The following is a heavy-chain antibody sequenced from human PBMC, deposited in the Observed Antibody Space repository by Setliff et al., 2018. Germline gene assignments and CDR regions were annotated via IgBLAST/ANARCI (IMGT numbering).Heavy chain of an antibody. CDR1: GGSISSDSHY. CDR2: IYSNGRT. J-gene: IGHJ4*02. V-gene: IGHV4-61*10. Sequence: SETLSLTCTVSGGSISSDSHYWAWVRQPAGKGLELIGQIYSNGRTYYNPSLKSRVTMSVDTSKTQFSLKLNSMTTADTAVYYCARGGTYRYFDYWGQGALVTVSS. CDR3: ARGGTYRYFDY.